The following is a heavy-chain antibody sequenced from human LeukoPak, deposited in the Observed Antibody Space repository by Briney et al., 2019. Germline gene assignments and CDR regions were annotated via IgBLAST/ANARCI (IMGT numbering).Heavy chain of an antibody. V-gene: IGHV3-74*01. CDR1: GFTFSSYW. J-gene: IGHJ4*02. CDR3: ASGTYYYDSSGYADY. D-gene: IGHD3-22*01. CDR2: INRDGSST. Sequence: GGSLRLSCAASGFTFSSYWMHWVRQAPGKGLVWVSRINRDGSSTSYADSVKGRFTISRDNAKNTLYLQMNSLRAEDTAVYYCASGTYYYDSSGYADYWGQGTLVTVSS.